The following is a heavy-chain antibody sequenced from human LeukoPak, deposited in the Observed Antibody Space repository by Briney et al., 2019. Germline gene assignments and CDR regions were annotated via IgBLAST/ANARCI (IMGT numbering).Heavy chain of an antibody. Sequence: GGSLRLSCAASGFTFDDHIMHWVRQAPGKGLEWVSIISWDGAGTYYAASVHGRLAISRDNMKKSLYLQMNSLTSEDTAVYYCAKGEYGDTWSHIDYCGQGTLVTVSS. D-gene: IGHD4-17*01. CDR2: ISWDGAGT. CDR1: GFTFDDHI. V-gene: IGHV3-43*01. CDR3: AKGEYGDTWSHIDY. J-gene: IGHJ4*02.